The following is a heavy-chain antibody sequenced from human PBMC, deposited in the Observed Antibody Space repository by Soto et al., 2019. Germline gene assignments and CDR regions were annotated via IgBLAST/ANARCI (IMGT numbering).Heavy chain of an antibody. D-gene: IGHD3-22*01. J-gene: IGHJ4*02. CDR1: GFTFSSYG. CDR3: ARGRPNYYDSSGYQADFDY. Sequence: QVQLVESGGGVVQPGRSLRLSCAASGFTFSSYGMHWVRQAPGKGLEWVAVIWYDGSNKYYADSVKGRFTISRDNSKNTLYLQMNSLRAEDTAVYYCARGRPNYYDSSGYQADFDYWGQGTLVTVSS. CDR2: IWYDGSNK. V-gene: IGHV3-33*01.